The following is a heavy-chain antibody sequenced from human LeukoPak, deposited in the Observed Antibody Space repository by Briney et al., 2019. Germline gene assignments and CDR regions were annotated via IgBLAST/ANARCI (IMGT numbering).Heavy chain of an antibody. Sequence: PSETLSLTCTVSGGSISSSSYYWGWIRQPPGKGLEWIGSIYYSGSTYYNPSLKSRVTISVDTSKNQFSLKLSSVTAADTAVYYCARDQRAYGSGSYFIIYFDYWGQGTLVTVSS. CDR2: IYYSGST. CDR3: ARDQRAYGSGSYFIIYFDY. D-gene: IGHD3-10*01. CDR1: GGSISSSSYY. V-gene: IGHV4-39*07. J-gene: IGHJ4*02.